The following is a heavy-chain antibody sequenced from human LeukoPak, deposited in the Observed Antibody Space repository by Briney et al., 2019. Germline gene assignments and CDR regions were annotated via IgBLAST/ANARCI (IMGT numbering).Heavy chain of an antibody. Sequence: GESLKISCKGSGYSFTSYWIGWVRQMPGKGLEWMGIIYPGDSDTRYSPSFQGQVTISADKSIGTAYLQWSSLKASDTAMYYCASSPYYYDSSGYGAFDIWGQGTMVTVSS. J-gene: IGHJ3*02. CDR3: ASSPYYYDSSGYGAFDI. CDR1: GYSFTSYW. D-gene: IGHD3-22*01. V-gene: IGHV5-51*01. CDR2: IYPGDSDT.